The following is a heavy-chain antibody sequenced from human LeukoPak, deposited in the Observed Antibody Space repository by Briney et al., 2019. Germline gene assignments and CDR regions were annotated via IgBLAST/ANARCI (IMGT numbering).Heavy chain of an antibody. CDR2: INHSGST. CDR1: GGSFSGYY. D-gene: IGHD6-13*01. V-gene: IGHV4-34*01. CDR3: ARLYSSSFYYFDY. J-gene: IGHJ4*02. Sequence: SETLSLTCAVYGGSFSGYYWSWIRQPPGKGLEWIGEINHSGSTNYNPSLKSRVTISVDTSKNQFSLKLSSVTAADTAVYYCARLYSSSFYYFDYWGQGTLVTVSS.